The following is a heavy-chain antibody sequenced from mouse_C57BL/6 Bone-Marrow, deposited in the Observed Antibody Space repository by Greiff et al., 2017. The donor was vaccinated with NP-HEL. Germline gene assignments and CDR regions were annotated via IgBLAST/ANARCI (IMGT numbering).Heavy chain of an antibody. Sequence: VQLQQSGAELVRPGASVKLSCTASGFNIKDYYMHWVKQRPEQGLEWIGRIDPEDGDTEYAPKFQGKATMTADTSSNTAYLQLSSLTSEDTAVYYFTTYYYGSTWFAYWGQGTLVTVSA. CDR1: GFNIKDYY. J-gene: IGHJ3*01. D-gene: IGHD1-1*01. CDR2: IDPEDGDT. V-gene: IGHV14-1*01. CDR3: TTYYYGSTWFAY.